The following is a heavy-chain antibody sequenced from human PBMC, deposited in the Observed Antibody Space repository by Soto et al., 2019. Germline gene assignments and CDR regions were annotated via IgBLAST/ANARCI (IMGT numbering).Heavy chain of an antibody. CDR2: ISGSGGST. V-gene: IGHV3-23*01. J-gene: IGHJ4*02. D-gene: IGHD3-22*01. CDR1: GFTFSSYA. Sequence: PGGSLRLSCAASGFTFSSYAMSWVRQAPGKGLEWVSAISGSGGSTYYADSVKGRFTISRDNSKNTLYLQMNSLRAEDTAVYYCAPHSRYYYDSSGYWPYWGQGTLVTVSS. CDR3: APHSRYYYDSSGYWPY.